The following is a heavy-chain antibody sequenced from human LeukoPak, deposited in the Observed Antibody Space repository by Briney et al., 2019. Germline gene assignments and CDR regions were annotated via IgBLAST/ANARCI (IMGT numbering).Heavy chain of an antibody. CDR3: ARRVGAAGSPFAY. CDR2: IYPGDSDT. V-gene: IGHV5-51*01. Sequence: GESLQRPCKASGYSFTSFWIGWVRQMSGKGLEWMGIIYPGDSDTRYSPSFQGQVTISADKSISTAYLQWSSLKASDTAMYYCARRVGAAGSPFAYWGQESLVTVSS. D-gene: IGHD6-13*01. J-gene: IGHJ4*02. CDR1: GYSFTSFW.